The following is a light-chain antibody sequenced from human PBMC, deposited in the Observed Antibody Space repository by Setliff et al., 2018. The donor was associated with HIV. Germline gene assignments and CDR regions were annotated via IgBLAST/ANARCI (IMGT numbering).Light chain of an antibody. CDR2: EVT. CDR3: SSYTTSNTVV. J-gene: IGLJ2*01. Sequence: QSALTQPASVSGSPGQSITISCTGTSSDIGGYNYVSWYQQHPGKAPKLLIYEVTDRPAGVSNRFSGSKSGRTASLTISGLQADDEAYYYCSSYTTSNTVVFGGGTK. CDR1: SSDIGGYNY. V-gene: IGLV2-14*01.